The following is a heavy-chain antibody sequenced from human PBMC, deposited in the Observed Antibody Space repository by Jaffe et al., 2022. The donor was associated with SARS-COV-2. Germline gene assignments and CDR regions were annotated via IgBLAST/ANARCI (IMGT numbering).Heavy chain of an antibody. J-gene: IGHJ6*02. V-gene: IGHV3-30*03. D-gene: IGHD6-13*01. CDR2: ISYDGSNK. CDR3: AYGGGPRKAGYYYGMDV. Sequence: QVQLVESGGGVVQPGRSLRLSCAASGFTFSSYGMHWVRQAPGKGLEWVAVISYDGSNKYYADSVKGRFTISRDNSKNTLYLQMNSLRAEDTAVYYCAYGGGPRKAGYYYGMDVWGQGTTVTVSS. CDR1: GFTFSSYG.